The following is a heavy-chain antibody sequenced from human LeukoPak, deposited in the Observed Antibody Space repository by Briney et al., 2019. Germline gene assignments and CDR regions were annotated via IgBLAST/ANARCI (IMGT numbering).Heavy chain of an antibody. V-gene: IGHV3-23*01. J-gene: IGHJ4*02. CDR2: ISGSGGST. Sequence: GGPLRLSCAASGFTFSSYAMSWVRQAPGKGLEWVSAISGSGGSTYYADSVKGRFTISRDNSKNTLYLQMNSLRAEDTAVYYCAKKQSYYYDSSALRGGGYFDYWGQGTLVTVSP. D-gene: IGHD3-22*01. CDR3: AKKQSYYYDSSALRGGGYFDY. CDR1: GFTFSSYA.